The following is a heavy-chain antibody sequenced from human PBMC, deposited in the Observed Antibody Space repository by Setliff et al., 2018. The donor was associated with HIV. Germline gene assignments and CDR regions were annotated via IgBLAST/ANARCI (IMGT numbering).Heavy chain of an antibody. CDR1: GGSISSGGYY. Sequence: SETLSLTCTVSGGSISSGGYYWGWIRQHPGKGLEWIGYIYHNGSTYYNPSLKSRVIISVDTSKNQSSLKLSSVTAADTAVYYCARGGGSRAAISSYYYMDVWGKGTTVTVSS. J-gene: IGHJ6*03. D-gene: IGHD2-15*01. V-gene: IGHV4-31*03. CDR2: IYHNGST. CDR3: ARGGGSRAAISSYYYMDV.